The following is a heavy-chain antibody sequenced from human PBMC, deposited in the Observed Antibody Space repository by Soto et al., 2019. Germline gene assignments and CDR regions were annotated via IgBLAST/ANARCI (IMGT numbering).Heavy chain of an antibody. Sequence: PSETLSLTCTVSGDSISSFYWTWIRQPPGKGLEWVGYIFSSGSTNYNPSLKSRVTISVDTSENQFSLKLTSVTAADTAVYYCARVGYGSSTPCWPIGYFEDWGQGSLVTVSS. V-gene: IGHV4-59*01. CDR1: GDSISSFY. CDR2: IFSSGST. D-gene: IGHD2-2*01. CDR3: ARVGYGSSTPCWPIGYFED. J-gene: IGHJ4*02.